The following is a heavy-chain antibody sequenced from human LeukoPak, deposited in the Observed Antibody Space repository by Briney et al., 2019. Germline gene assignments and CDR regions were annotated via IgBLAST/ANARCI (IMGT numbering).Heavy chain of an antibody. CDR3: ARDLKQWLVQTSYYYYYMDV. J-gene: IGHJ6*03. D-gene: IGHD6-19*01. CDR2: IIPIFGTA. V-gene: IGHV1-69*05. Sequence: SVKVSCKASGGTFSSYAISWVRQAPGQGLEWVGRIIPIFGTANYAQKFQGRVTITTDESTSTAYMELSSLRSEDTAVYYCARDLKQWLVQTSYYYYYMDVWGKGTTLTVSS. CDR1: GGTFSSYA.